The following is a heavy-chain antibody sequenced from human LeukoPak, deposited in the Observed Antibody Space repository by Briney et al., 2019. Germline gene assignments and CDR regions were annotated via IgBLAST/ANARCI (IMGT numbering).Heavy chain of an antibody. CDR2: INPNSGGT. Sequence: ASVKVSCKASGYTFTNYYMHWVRQAPGQGLEWMGWINPNSGGTNYAQKFQGWVTMTRDTSISTAYMELGRLRSDDTAVYYCAREVGYSPAERQNPTYYFDYWGQGTLVTVSS. J-gene: IGHJ4*02. CDR1: GYTFTNYY. CDR3: AREVGYSPAERQNPTYYFDY. V-gene: IGHV1-2*04. D-gene: IGHD5-18*01.